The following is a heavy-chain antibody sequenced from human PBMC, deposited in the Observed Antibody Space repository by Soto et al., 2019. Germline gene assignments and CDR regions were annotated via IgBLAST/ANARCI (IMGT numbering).Heavy chain of an antibody. CDR1: GYSFTSYW. D-gene: IGHD4-4*01. CDR3: ARLSCLGVTTVGCLCYFMDV. Sequence: GEYLKISSKGSGYSFTSYWIGWVRQMTGKGVAWMGISYTGDSDTRYSPSFQGQVTISAYKSISTAYLQGSSLKASDTAMYYCARLSCLGVTTVGCLCYFMDVWGQGTTVTVSS. J-gene: IGHJ6*02. V-gene: IGHV5-51*01. CDR2: SYTGDSDT.